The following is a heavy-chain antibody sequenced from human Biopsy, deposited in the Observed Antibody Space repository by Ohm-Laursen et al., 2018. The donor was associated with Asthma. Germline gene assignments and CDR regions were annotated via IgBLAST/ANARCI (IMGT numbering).Heavy chain of an antibody. Sequence: VSSVKVSCKASGYTFTDYYVMWLRQAPGQGLEWMGRIIPIFGPTNYAQKFQGRVTISADDSTSTAYMELSSLSSEDTALYYCARGPEYVRSSGALDYWGQGTLVTVSS. V-gene: IGHV1-69*15. D-gene: IGHD2-2*01. CDR1: GYTFTDYY. CDR2: IIPIFGPT. CDR3: ARGPEYVRSSGALDY. J-gene: IGHJ4*02.